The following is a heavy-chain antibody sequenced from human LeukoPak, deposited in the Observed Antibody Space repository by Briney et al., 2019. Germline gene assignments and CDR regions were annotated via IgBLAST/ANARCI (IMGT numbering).Heavy chain of an antibody. CDR1: GASISSYY. CDR2: SYSSGNT. D-gene: IGHD2-8*01. Sequence: SETLSLTCTVAGASISSYYWSWIRQPPGKGLEWIGHSYSSGNTNYNPSLKSRVTISIDTSKNHFSLRLRSVTAADTAVYYYASHSGSYCTHGVCSNDAFDIWGQGTMVTVSS. V-gene: IGHV4-4*09. J-gene: IGHJ3*02. CDR3: ASHSGSYCTHGVCSNDAFDI.